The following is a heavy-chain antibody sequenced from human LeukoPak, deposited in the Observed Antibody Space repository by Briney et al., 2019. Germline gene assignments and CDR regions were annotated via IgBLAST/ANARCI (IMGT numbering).Heavy chain of an antibody. D-gene: IGHD2-21*02. V-gene: IGHV3-23*01. J-gene: IGHJ4*02. CDR1: GFTFSSYA. CDR2: ITGDGSST. CDR3: AKARIVVVTALDY. Sequence: PWGSRRLSCAASGFTFSSYAMGWVRQAPGKGLEWVSAITGDGSSTYHADSVKGRFTISRDNSQNTLYLQMNSLRAEDTAVYYCAKARIVVVTALDYWGQGTLVTVSS.